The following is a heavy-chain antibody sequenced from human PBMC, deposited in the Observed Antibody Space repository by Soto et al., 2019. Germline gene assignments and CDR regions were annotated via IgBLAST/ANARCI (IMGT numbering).Heavy chain of an antibody. V-gene: IGHV4-59*11. CDR2: IFYSGSTTY. CDR1: GGSISGHY. CDR3: ARVGSSGWSPDY. J-gene: IGHJ4*02. D-gene: IGHD6-19*01. Sequence: ETLSLTCTVSGGSISGHYWIWIRQPPGEGMEWIGYIFYSGSTTYNNNPSLKSRVSISVDTSKNQFYLRLSSVTAADTAVYYCARVGSSGWSPDYWGQGTLVTVSS.